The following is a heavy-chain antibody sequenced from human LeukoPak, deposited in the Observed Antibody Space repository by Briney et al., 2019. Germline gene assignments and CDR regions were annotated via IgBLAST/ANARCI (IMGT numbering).Heavy chain of an antibody. J-gene: IGHJ4*02. Sequence: SETLSLTCTVSGGSINTDSYDWSWLRQPAGKGLEWIGRIYPSGSTNYNPSLKSRVTISIDTSKNQFSLTLTSVTAADTAVYYCTRVAYGDNSKHIDYWGQGTLVTVSS. CDR3: TRVAYGDNSKHIDY. D-gene: IGHD4-23*01. V-gene: IGHV4-61*02. CDR2: IYPSGST. CDR1: GGSINTDSYD.